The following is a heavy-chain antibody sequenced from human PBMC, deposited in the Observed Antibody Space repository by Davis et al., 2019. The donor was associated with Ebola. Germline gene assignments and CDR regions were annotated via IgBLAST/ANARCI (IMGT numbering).Heavy chain of an antibody. Sequence: ASVKVSCKASGYTFTSYDINWVRQATGQGLEWMGWISAYNGNTNYAQKLQVRFTMTTDTSTSTAYMDLRSLRSDDTAVYYCARDPLAYSSSPDGMDVWGQGTTVTVSS. CDR3: ARDPLAYSSSPDGMDV. CDR1: GYTFTSYD. CDR2: ISAYNGNT. V-gene: IGHV1-18*01. J-gene: IGHJ6*02. D-gene: IGHD6-13*01.